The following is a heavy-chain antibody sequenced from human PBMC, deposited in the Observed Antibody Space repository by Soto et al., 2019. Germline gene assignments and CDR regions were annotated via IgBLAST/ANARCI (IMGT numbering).Heavy chain of an antibody. D-gene: IGHD2-15*01. CDR1: GGSFSGYY. J-gene: IGHJ3*02. Sequence: QVQLQQWGAGLLKPSETLSLTCAVYGGSFSGYYWSWIRQPPGKGLEWIGEINHSGSTNYNPSLKSRVNISVDTSKNQFSLKLSSVVAAATAVYYCARGYDIVVVVAATSHSLLMGFDIWGQGTMVTVSS. V-gene: IGHV4-34*01. CDR3: ARGYDIVVVVAATSHSLLMGFDI. CDR2: INHSGST.